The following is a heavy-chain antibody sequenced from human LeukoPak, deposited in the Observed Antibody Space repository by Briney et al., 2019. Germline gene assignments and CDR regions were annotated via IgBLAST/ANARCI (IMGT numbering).Heavy chain of an antibody. V-gene: IGHV3-7*01. CDR1: GFTFSDYW. CDR3: ARLNYYAFDY. J-gene: IGHJ4*02. Sequence: PGRSLRLSCAASGFTFSDYWMSWVRQAPGEGLQWVANIKQDGSEKHYVDSVKGRFTISRDNAENSLYLQMNSLRADDTALYYCARLNYYAFDYWGQGTLVTVSS. D-gene: IGHD3-10*01. CDR2: IKQDGSEK.